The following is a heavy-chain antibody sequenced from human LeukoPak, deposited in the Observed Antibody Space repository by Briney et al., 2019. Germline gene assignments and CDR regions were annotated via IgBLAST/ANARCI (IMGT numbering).Heavy chain of an antibody. J-gene: IGHJ4*02. V-gene: IGHV4-59*08. CDR3: ARLGIGVVPSAMLGDYYFDY. Sequence: SETLSLTCTVSGGSISSYYWSWIRQPPGKGLEWIGYIYYSGSTKYDPSLKSRVTISVDTSKSQFSLKLTSVTAADTAVYYCARLGIGVVPSAMLGDYYFDYWGQGTLVTVSS. D-gene: IGHD2-2*01. CDR1: GGSISSYY. CDR2: IYYSGST.